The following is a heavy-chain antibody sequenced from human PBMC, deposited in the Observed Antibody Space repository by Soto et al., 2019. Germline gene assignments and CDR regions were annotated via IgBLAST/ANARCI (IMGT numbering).Heavy chain of an antibody. CDR2: IYHSGST. CDR1: SGSISSSNW. CDR3: ARALSRQDAFDI. Sequence: QVQLQESGPGLVKPSGTLSLTCAVSSGSISSSNWWSWGRQPPGKGLEWIGEIYHSGSTNYNPSLKSRVPISVDKSKIQVSLKLSSVTAADTAVYYCARALSRQDAFDIWGQGTMGTGSS. V-gene: IGHV4-4*02. J-gene: IGHJ3*02.